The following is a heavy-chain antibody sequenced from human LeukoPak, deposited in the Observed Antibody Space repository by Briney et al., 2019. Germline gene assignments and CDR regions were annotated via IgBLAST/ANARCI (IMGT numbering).Heavy chain of an antibody. CDR3: ARGGYYYDSSGPQAY. CDR1: GFTFSSYS. J-gene: IGHJ4*02. CDR2: ISSSSSTI. D-gene: IGHD3-22*01. Sequence: GGSLRLSCAASGFTFSSYSVNWVRQAPGKGLEWASYISSSSSTIYYADSVKGRFTISRDNAKNSLYLQMNSLRAEDTAVYYCARGGYYYDSSGPQAYWGQGTLVTVSS. V-gene: IGHV3-48*01.